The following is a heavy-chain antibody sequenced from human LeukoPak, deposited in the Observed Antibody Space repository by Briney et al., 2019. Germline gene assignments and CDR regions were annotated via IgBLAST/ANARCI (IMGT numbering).Heavy chain of an antibody. CDR3: ARIARFGEDY. D-gene: IGHD3-10*01. CDR1: GFTFSGYS. CDR2: ISSSSSYI. J-gene: IGHJ4*02. Sequence: GGSLRLSCAASGFTFSGYSMNWVRQAPGKGLEWVSSISSSSSYIYYADSVKGRFTISRDNAKNSLYLQMNSLRAEDTAVYYCARIARFGEDYWGQGTLVTVSS. V-gene: IGHV3-21*01.